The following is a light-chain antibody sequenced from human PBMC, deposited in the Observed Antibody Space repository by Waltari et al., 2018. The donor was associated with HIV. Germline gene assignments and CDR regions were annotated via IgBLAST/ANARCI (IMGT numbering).Light chain of an antibody. J-gene: IGLJ1*01. CDR3: SSYRNSNTHV. CDR2: EVS. Sequence: QSALAQPASVSGSPGRSITISCTGTSSDVGGYNYVSWYQQSPGKAPKLMIYEVSNRPSGISYRFSDSKSGNTASLTISGLQAEDEADYYCSSYRNSNTHVFGTGTKV. V-gene: IGLV2-14*01. CDR1: SSDVGGYNY.